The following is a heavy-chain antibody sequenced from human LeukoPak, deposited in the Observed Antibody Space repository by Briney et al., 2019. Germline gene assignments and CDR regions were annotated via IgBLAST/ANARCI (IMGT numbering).Heavy chain of an antibody. J-gene: IGHJ2*01. CDR2: ISGSGGST. V-gene: IGHV3-23*01. CDR3: AKRSQMTTKELYWYFDL. Sequence: GGSLRLSCAASGFTFSSYAMSWVRQAPGKGLEWVSAISGSGGSTYYADSVKGRFTISRDNSKNTLYLQMNSLRAEDTAVYYCAKRSQMTTKELYWYFDLWGRGTLVTVSS. D-gene: IGHD4-17*01. CDR1: GFTFSSYA.